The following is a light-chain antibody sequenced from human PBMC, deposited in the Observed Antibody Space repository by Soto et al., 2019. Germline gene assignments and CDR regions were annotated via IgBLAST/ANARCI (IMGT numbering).Light chain of an antibody. CDR2: DAS. V-gene: IGKV3-11*01. Sequence: EIVLTQSPANLSLSPGERATLSCRASQSVSSYLAWYQQKPGRAPRLLIYDASNRATGIQARFSGSGSGTDFTLTISSLEPEDFAVYYCQQRSNWPLTFGGGTKVEIK. CDR1: QSVSSY. J-gene: IGKJ4*01. CDR3: QQRSNWPLT.